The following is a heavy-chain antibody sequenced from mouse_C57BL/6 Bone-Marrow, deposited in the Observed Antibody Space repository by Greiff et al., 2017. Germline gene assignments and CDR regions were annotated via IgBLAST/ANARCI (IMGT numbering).Heavy chain of an antibody. CDR3: ARPPGSSYGY. CDR1: GYTFTSYG. D-gene: IGHD1-1*01. Sequence: VQVVESGAELARPGASVKLSCKASGYTFTSYGISWVKQRTGQGLEWIGEIYPRSGNTYYNEKFKGKATLTADKSSSTAYMELRSLPSEDSAVXFCARPPGSSYGYWGQGTTLTVSS. CDR2: IYPRSGNT. V-gene: IGHV1-81*01. J-gene: IGHJ2*01.